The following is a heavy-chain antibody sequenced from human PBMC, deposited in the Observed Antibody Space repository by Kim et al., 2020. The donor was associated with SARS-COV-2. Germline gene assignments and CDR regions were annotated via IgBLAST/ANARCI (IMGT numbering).Heavy chain of an antibody. CDR1: GGSISSYY. J-gene: IGHJ6*02. Sequence: SETLSLTCTVSGGSISSYYWSWIRQPPGKGLEWIGYIYYSGSTNYNPSLKSRVTISVDTSKNQFSLKLSSVTAADTAVYYCAREHFRYGMDVWGQGTTVTVSS. CDR2: IYYSGST. CDR3: AREHFRYGMDV. V-gene: IGHV4-59*13.